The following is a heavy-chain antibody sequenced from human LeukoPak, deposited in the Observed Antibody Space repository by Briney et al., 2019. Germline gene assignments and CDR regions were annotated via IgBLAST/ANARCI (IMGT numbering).Heavy chain of an antibody. J-gene: IGHJ4*02. D-gene: IGHD1-7*01. CDR3: ARAGGITGTTFGY. CDR2: IIPIFGTA. Sequence: SVKVSCKASGGTFSSYAISWVRQAPGQGLEWMGGIIPIFGTANYAQKFQGRVTITADESTSTAYMELSSLRSEDTAVYYCARAGGITGTTFGYWGQGTLVTVSS. CDR1: GGTFSSYA. V-gene: IGHV1-69*13.